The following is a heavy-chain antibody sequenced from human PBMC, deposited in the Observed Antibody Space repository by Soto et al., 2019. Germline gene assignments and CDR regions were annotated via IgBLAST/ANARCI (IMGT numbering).Heavy chain of an antibody. CDR3: ARAYDFWSGGRPPYYYYGMDV. CDR1: GGTFSSYA. CDR2: IIPIFGTA. Sequence: GASVKVSCKASGGTFSSYALSWVRQAPGQGLEWMGGIIPIFGTANNAQKFQGRVTITADESTSTAYMELSSLRSEDTAVYYCARAYDFWSGGRPPYYYYGMDVWGQGTTVTVSS. J-gene: IGHJ6*02. D-gene: IGHD3-3*01. V-gene: IGHV1-69*13.